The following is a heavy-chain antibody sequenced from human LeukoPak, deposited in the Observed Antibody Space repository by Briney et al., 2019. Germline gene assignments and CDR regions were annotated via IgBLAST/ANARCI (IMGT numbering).Heavy chain of an antibody. Sequence: SETLSLTCTVSGDSISSGNYYWSWIRQPAGKGLEWIGRIYTSGSTNYNPSLKSRVTISVDTSKNQFSLRLNSVTATDTAMYYCARGPYSYDSSGCFDYWGQGALVTVSS. CDR1: GDSISSGNYY. J-gene: IGHJ4*02. D-gene: IGHD3-22*01. V-gene: IGHV4-61*02. CDR2: IYTSGST. CDR3: ARGPYSYDSSGCFDY.